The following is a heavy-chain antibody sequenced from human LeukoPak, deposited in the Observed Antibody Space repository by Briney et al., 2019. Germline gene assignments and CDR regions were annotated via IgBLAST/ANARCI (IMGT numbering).Heavy chain of an antibody. CDR1: GFTVSNHY. D-gene: IGHD1-26*01. CDR3: ARGQVVGATDYFDY. V-gene: IGHV3-53*01. CDR2: IYSGGGT. Sequence: GGSLRLSCAASGFTVSNHYMNWVRQAPGKGLERVSVIYSGGGTHYTDSVKGRFTISRDNSKNTLFLQMNNLRAEDTALYYCARGQVVGATDYFDYWGQGTPVTVAS. J-gene: IGHJ4*02.